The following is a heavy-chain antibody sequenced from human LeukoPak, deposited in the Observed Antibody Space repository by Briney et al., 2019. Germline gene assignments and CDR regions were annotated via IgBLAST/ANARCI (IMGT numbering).Heavy chain of an antibody. CDR2: ISSSGSTI. CDR3: ARHLTRWLQSSVDY. V-gene: IGHV3-11*04. J-gene: IGHJ4*02. CDR1: GFTVSSDY. D-gene: IGHD5-24*01. Sequence: GGSLRLSCAVSGFTVSSDYMSWVRQAPGKGLEWVSYISSSGSTIYYADSVKGRFTISRDNAKNSLYLQMNSLRAEDTAVYYCARHLTRWLQSSVDYWGQGTLVTVSS.